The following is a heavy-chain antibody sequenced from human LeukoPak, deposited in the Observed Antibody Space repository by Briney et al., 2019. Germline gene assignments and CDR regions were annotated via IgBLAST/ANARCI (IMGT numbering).Heavy chain of an antibody. Sequence: ASVKVSCKASGYTFTSYEINWVRQATGQGLEWMGWMNPNSGNTGYAQNFQGRVTMTGNTSISTAYMELSSLRSEDTAVYYCARGDSTGYSGYYYYMDVWGKGTTVTVSS. CDR3: ARGDSTGYSGYYYYMDV. D-gene: IGHD3-22*01. CDR1: GYTFTSYE. CDR2: MNPNSGNT. J-gene: IGHJ6*03. V-gene: IGHV1-8*01.